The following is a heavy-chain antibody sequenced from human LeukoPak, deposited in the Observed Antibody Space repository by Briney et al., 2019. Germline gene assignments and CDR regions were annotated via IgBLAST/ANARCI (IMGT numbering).Heavy chain of an antibody. Sequence: SETLSLTCAVSGGSISSSSYYWGWIRQPPGKGLEWIGSIYYSGSTYYNPSLKSRVTISVDTSKNQFSLKLSSVTAADTAVYYCARDAQSPMVRGNDAFDIWGQGTMVTVSS. V-gene: IGHV4-39*07. CDR1: GGSISSSSYY. CDR2: IYYSGST. CDR3: ARDAQSPMVRGNDAFDI. D-gene: IGHD3-10*01. J-gene: IGHJ3*02.